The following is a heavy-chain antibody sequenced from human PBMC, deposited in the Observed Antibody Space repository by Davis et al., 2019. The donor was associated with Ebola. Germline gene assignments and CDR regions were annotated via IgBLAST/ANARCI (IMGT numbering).Heavy chain of an antibody. CDR3: ARGWLRGGMDV. J-gene: IGHJ6*02. CDR1: GDSVSTAG. CDR2: TYYSSKWYN. D-gene: IGHD5-18*01. V-gene: IGHV6-1*01. Sequence: PSETLSLTCAISGDSVSTAGWNWIRQSPSRGLEWLGRTYYSSKWYNDYAVSVKSRITIKPDTSKNQFSLHLNSVTPEDTALYYCARGWLRGGMDVWGEGTTVTV.